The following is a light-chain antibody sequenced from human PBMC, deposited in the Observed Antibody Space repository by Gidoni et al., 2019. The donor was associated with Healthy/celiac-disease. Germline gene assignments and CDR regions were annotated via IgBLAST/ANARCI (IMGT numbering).Light chain of an antibody. CDR3: QQYGSSPL. CDR1: QSVSSSY. Sequence: EIVLTQSPGTLSLSPGGSATLSCRASQSVSSSYLAWYQQKPGQAPRLLIYGASSRATGIPDRFSGSGSGTDFTLTSSRLEPEDVAVYYCQQYGSSPLFXPXTKVDIK. V-gene: IGKV3-20*01. CDR2: GAS. J-gene: IGKJ3*01.